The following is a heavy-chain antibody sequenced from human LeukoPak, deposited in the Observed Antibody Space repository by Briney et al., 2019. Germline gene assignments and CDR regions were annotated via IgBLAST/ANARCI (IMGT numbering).Heavy chain of an antibody. Sequence: ASVTLSCKASGYTFTGCYLHWVRHAPGPGLEWMGWINPNSGGTKYAQTFPGRVTMTRGTSISTAYMEMSRLRSDDTAVYYLAREYLARNYMVRGVIPPFNWFDPWGQGALVTASS. CDR2: INPNSGGT. V-gene: IGHV1-2*02. J-gene: IGHJ5*02. CDR3: AREYLARNYMVRGVIPPFNWFDP. CDR1: GYTFTGCY. D-gene: IGHD3-10*01.